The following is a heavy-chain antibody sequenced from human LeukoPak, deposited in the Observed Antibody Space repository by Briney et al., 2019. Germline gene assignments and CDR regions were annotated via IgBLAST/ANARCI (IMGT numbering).Heavy chain of an antibody. CDR1: GFTLSSYW. CDR2: INTGGRTT. CDR3: ARVLYGSGSFDY. J-gene: IGHJ4*02. Sequence: PGGSLRLSCAAPGFTLSSYWMHWVRQAPGKGLVWVSRINTGGRTTTYADSVKGRFTISKDDAKNTLYLQMNSLRAEDTAVYYCARVLYGSGSFDYWGQGTLVTVSS. V-gene: IGHV3-74*01. D-gene: IGHD3-10*01.